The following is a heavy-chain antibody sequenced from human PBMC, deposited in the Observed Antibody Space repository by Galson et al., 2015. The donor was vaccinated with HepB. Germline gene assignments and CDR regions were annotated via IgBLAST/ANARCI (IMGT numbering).Heavy chain of an antibody. CDR1: GGSISLSSYY. J-gene: IGHJ3*02. CDR2: IYYSGNA. V-gene: IGHV4-39*01. Sequence: ETLSLTCTVSGGSISLSSYYWGWIRQSPEKGLEWIGNIYYSGNAYYNPSLKSRVTISVDTSKNQLSLTVNSAAAGDTAVYYCARGRLATAFDIWGQGTTVTVSS. CDR3: ARGRLATAFDI.